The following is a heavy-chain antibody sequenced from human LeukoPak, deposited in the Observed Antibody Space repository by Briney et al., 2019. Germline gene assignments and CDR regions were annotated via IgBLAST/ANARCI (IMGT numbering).Heavy chain of an antibody. D-gene: IGHD1-26*01. V-gene: IGHV5-51*01. CDR3: ARLDSYSGSYGVDY. CDR2: IYPGGSDT. Sequence: GESLKISCKGSGYRFTSYWIGWVRPMPGKGLGWMGIIYPGGSDTRYSPSFQGQVTISADKSISTAYLQWSSLKASDTAMYYCARLDSYSGSYGVDYWGQGTLVTVSS. CDR1: GYRFTSYW. J-gene: IGHJ4*02.